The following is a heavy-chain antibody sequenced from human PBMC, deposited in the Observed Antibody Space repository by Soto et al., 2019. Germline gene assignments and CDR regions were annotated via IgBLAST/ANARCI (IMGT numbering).Heavy chain of an antibody. CDR1: GYSFTSYW. CDR3: ARGYCTTTICDPWFDS. J-gene: IGHJ5*01. D-gene: IGHD2-2*01. Sequence: GESLKISCTGVGYSFTSYWIGWVRQMPGKGLAWMGIIYPGDSDTRYSPSFQGQVTISADKSITTAYLQWSSLKASDTAMYYCARGYCTTTICDPWFDSWGQGTLVTVSS. V-gene: IGHV5-51*01. CDR2: IYPGDSDT.